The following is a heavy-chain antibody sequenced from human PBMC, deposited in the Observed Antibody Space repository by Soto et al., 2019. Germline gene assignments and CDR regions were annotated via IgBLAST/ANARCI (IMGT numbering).Heavy chain of an antibody. D-gene: IGHD6-13*01. CDR3: ARLDSSYYYYLDV. CDR2: IYYSGST. CDR1: AGSISSSSYY. J-gene: IGHJ6*03. V-gene: IGHV4-39*01. Sequence: SETLSLTCTVSAGSISSSSYYWGWIRQPPGKGLEWIGSIYYSGSTYYNPSLKSRVTISVDTSKNQFSLKLSSVTAADTAVYYCARLDSSYYYYLDVWVKGTTVT.